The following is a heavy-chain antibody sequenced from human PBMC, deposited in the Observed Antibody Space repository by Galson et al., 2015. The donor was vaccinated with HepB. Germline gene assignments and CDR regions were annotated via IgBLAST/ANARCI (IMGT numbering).Heavy chain of an antibody. CDR3: ARRPSYCSSTSCYKDDAFDI. J-gene: IGHJ3*02. CDR2: MNPNSGNT. Sequence: SVKVSCKASGYTFTSYDINWVRRATGQGLEWMGWMNPNSGNTGYAQKFQGRVTMTRNTSISTAYMELSSLRSEDTAVYYCARRPSYCSSTSCYKDDAFDIWGQGTMVTVSS. D-gene: IGHD2-2*02. V-gene: IGHV1-8*01. CDR1: GYTFTSYD.